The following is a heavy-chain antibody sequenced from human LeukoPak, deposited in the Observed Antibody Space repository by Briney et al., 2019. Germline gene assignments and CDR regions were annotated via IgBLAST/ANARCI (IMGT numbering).Heavy chain of an antibody. V-gene: IGHV3-9*01. CDR3: ARAGASRRSSPYY. CDR2: ISWNSGSI. Sequence: PGGSLRLSCAASGFTFRDYAMHWVRQAPGRGLEWVAGISWNSGSIGHADSVKGRFTISRDNAKNSLYLQMNSLRAEDTAVYYCARAGASRRSSPYYWGQGTLVTVSS. CDR1: GFTFRDYA. J-gene: IGHJ4*02.